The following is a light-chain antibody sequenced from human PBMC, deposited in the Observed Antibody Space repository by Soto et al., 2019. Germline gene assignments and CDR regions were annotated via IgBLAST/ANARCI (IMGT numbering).Light chain of an antibody. V-gene: IGKV3-15*01. CDR2: GAS. CDR3: QQYNNWPFT. Sequence: EIVMTQSPATLSVSPGERATLSCRASQSVSSNLAWYQQKPGQAPRLLIYGASTRATGIPARFSGSGSGTEFTLTIRSLQSEDFAVYYCQQYNNWPFTFGPGTKVHIK. J-gene: IGKJ3*01. CDR1: QSVSSN.